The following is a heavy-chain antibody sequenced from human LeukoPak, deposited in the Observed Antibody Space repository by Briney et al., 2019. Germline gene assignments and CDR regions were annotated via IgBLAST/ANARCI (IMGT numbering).Heavy chain of an antibody. CDR3: ARVYYDFWSGYYYYYSYGMDV. D-gene: IGHD3-3*01. Sequence: SETLSLTCAVYGGSFSGYYWIWIRQPPGKGLEWIGEINHSGSTNYNPSLKSRVTISVDTSKNQFSLKLSSVTAADTAVYYCARVYYDFWSGYYYYYSYGMDVWGQGTTVTVSS. V-gene: IGHV4-34*01. CDR1: GGSFSGYY. J-gene: IGHJ6*02. CDR2: INHSGST.